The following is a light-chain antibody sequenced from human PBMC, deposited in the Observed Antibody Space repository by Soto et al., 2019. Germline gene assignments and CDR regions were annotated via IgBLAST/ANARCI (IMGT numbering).Light chain of an antibody. CDR3: SSYTISNTLV. Sequence: QSVLTQPASVSGSPGQSITISCTGTSSDVGGYNYVSWYQQYPGKAPKLMIYDVSNRPSGVSIRFSGSKSGNTASLTISGLQAEDEADYYCSSYTISNTLVFGSGTKVTVL. CDR2: DVS. V-gene: IGLV2-14*01. CDR1: SSDVGGYNY. J-gene: IGLJ1*01.